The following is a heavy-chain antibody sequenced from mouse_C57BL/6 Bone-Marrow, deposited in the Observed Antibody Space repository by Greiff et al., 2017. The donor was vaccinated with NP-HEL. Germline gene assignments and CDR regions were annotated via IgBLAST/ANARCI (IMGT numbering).Heavy chain of an antibody. CDR3: AILWMEDAY. J-gene: IGHJ3*01. D-gene: IGHD1-1*02. Sequence: QVQLQQPGAELVKPGASVKLSCKASGYTFTSYWMHWVKQRPGQGLEWIGMIHPNSGSTNYNEKFKGKATLTVDKSSSTAYMQLSSLTSEDSAVYYCAILWMEDAYWGKGTLVTVSA. CDR1: GYTFTSYW. V-gene: IGHV1-64*01. CDR2: IHPNSGST.